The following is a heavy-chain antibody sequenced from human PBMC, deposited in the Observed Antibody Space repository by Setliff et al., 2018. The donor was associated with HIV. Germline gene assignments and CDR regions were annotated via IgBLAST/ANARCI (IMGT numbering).Heavy chain of an antibody. Sequence: GGSLRLSCTASGLTFGDYAMSWVRQAPGKGLEWVGFIRSKAYGGTTEYAASVKGRFTISRDDSKSIAYLQMNRLKTEDTAVYFCARSPYGDYGLDYWGQGTLVTVSS. CDR3: ARSPYGDYGLDY. V-gene: IGHV3-49*04. CDR2: IRSKAYGGTT. CDR1: GLTFGDYA. D-gene: IGHD4-17*01. J-gene: IGHJ4*02.